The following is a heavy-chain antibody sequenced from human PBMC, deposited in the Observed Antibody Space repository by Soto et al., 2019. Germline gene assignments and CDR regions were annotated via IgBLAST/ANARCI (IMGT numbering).Heavy chain of an antibody. CDR1: GFTFSSYA. CDR3: AREYYYDSSGYYQI. V-gene: IGHV3-30-3*01. J-gene: IGHJ1*01. D-gene: IGHD3-22*01. Sequence: PGGSLRLSCAASGFTFSSYAMHWVRQAPGKGLEWVAVISYDGSNKYYADSVKGRFTISRDNSKNTLYLQMNSLRAEDTAVYYCAREYYYDSSGYYQICGQGTLVTASS. CDR2: ISYDGSNK.